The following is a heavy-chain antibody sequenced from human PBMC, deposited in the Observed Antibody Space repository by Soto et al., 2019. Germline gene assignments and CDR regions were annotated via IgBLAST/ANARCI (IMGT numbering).Heavy chain of an antibody. CDR2: IHGGGGAT. V-gene: IGHV3-23*01. D-gene: IGHD1-1*01. CDR1: GFTFSAYA. Sequence: EVQLLESGGGLVQPGGSLRLSCAASGFTFSAYAMGWFRQAPGKGLEWVSTIHGGGGATHYADSVKGRFTISRDDSKNTLYAQMNSLRAEDTAVYYCAKFEGHPLEYWYLVFWGRGTLFTVSS. CDR3: AKFEGHPLEYWYLVF. J-gene: IGHJ2*01.